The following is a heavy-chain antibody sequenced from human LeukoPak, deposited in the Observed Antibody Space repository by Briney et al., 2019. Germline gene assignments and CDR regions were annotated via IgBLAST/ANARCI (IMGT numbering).Heavy chain of an antibody. V-gene: IGHV5-51*01. J-gene: IGHJ5*02. Sequence: GESLKISCQGSGYRFSDYYVAWVRQMPDKGLEWMGIIYPGDSDTRYSPSFQGQVTISADKSISTAYLQWSSLKASDTAMYYCARTPRYSSSWFHTNWFDPWGQGTLVTVSS. CDR3: ARTPRYSSSWFHTNWFDP. CDR1: GYRFSDYY. D-gene: IGHD6-13*01. CDR2: IYPGDSDT.